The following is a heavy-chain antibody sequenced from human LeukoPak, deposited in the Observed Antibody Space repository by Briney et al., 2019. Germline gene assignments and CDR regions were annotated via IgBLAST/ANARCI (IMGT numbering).Heavy chain of an antibody. D-gene: IGHD5-12*01. CDR1: GGSIRSSTYY. CDR3: ARRPTTLAFDY. V-gene: IGHV4-39*01. Sequence: SETLSLTCTVSGGSIRSSTYYWGWIRQPPGKGLEWIGNIYYSGSTYYNPSLKSRVTISVDTSKNQFSLKLSSVTAADTAVYYCARRPTTLAFDYWGQGTLVTVSS. J-gene: IGHJ4*02. CDR2: IYYSGST.